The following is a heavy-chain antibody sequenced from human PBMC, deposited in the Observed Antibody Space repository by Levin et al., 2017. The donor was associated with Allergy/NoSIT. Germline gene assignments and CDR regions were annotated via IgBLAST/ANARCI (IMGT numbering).Heavy chain of an antibody. J-gene: IGHJ4*02. Sequence: GGSLRLSCAASGFNFNTYWMTWVRQAPGKGLEWVANIKQDGGEKYYVDSVKGRFTISRDNAKESVYLQMNSLRVEDTAVYYCARGGVWIDYWGQGTLVSVSS. V-gene: IGHV3-7*04. CDR3: ARGGVWIDY. CDR2: IKQDGGEK. D-gene: IGHD1-1*01. CDR1: GFNFNTYW.